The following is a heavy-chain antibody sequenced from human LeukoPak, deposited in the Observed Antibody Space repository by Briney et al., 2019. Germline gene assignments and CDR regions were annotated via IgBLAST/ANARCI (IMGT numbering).Heavy chain of an antibody. J-gene: IGHJ4*02. V-gene: IGHV3-7*01. D-gene: IGHD3-10*01. Sequence: AGGSLRLFCAASGFTFSIYWMTWVRQAPGKGLEWVANIRQDGSEKYYVDSVKGRFTISRDNAKNSLYLQMNSLRAEDTAVYYCARGSPYFYGTDLDYWGQGTLVTVSS. CDR1: GFTFSIYW. CDR2: IRQDGSEK. CDR3: ARGSPYFYGTDLDY.